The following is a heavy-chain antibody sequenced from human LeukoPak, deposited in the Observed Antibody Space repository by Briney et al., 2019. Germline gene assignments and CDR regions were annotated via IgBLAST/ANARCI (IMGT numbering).Heavy chain of an antibody. CDR2: IYPGDSDA. J-gene: IGHJ6*03. V-gene: IGHV5-51*01. CDR1: GYSFATYW. CDR3: ARRVAYYYYMDV. Sequence: GESLKISCKGSGYSFATYWIGWVRHMPGKGLEWMGIIYPGDSDARYNPSFQGQVTMSADKSISTASLQWSSLKASDTAMYYCARRVAYYYYMDVWGKGTTVTVSS.